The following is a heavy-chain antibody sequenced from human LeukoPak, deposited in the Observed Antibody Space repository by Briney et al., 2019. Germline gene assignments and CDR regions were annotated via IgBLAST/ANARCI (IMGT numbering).Heavy chain of an antibody. CDR1: GFILSNYS. CDR3: ARDESPYAFDI. V-gene: IGHV3-21*01. Sequence: GGSLRLSCAASGFILSNYSMNWVRQAPGKGLEWVSSISSSSSYIYYADSVKGRFTISRDNAKNSLYLQMNSLRAEDTAVYYCARDESPYAFDIWGQGTMVTVSS. CDR2: ISSSSSYI. J-gene: IGHJ3*02.